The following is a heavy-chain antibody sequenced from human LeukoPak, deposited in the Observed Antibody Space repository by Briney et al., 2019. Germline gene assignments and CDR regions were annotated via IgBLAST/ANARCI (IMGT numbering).Heavy chain of an antibody. J-gene: IGHJ6*03. CDR3: ARGSRIAAAGDYYYYYYMDV. CDR1: GGSISSYY. CDR2: IYYSGST. V-gene: IGHV4-59*08. D-gene: IGHD6-13*01. Sequence: PSETLSLTCTVSGGSISSYYWSWIRQPPGKGLEWIGYIYYSGSTNYNPSLKSRVTISVDTSKNQFSLKLSSVTAADTAVYYCARGSRIAAAGDYYYYYYMDVWGKGTTVTVSS.